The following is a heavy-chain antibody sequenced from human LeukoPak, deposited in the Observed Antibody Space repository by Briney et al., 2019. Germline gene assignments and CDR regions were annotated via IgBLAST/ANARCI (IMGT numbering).Heavy chain of an antibody. CDR2: ISSGGDSI. D-gene: IGHD3-10*02. J-gene: IGHJ6*04. CDR3: AELGITMIGGV. CDR1: GITFSDHY. V-gene: IGHV3-11*04. Sequence: GGSLRLSCAASGITFSDHYMSWIRQAPGKGLEWLSYISSGGDSIYYADSVKGRFTISRDNAKNSLYLQMNSLRAEDTAVYYCAELGITMIGGVWGKGTTVTISS.